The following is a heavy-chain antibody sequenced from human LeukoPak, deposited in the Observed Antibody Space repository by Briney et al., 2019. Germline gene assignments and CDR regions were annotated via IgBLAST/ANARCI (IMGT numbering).Heavy chain of an antibody. CDR2: IYSGGST. Sequence: GGSLRLSCAASGFTVSSNYMSWVRQAPGKGLEWVSIIYSGGSTFYADSVKGRFTISRDNSKNTLYLQVNSLRAEDTAVYYCARDRYSGSYLQTGPCAHWGQGILVTVSS. D-gene: IGHD1-26*01. CDR1: GFTVSSNY. CDR3: ARDRYSGSYLQTGPCAH. J-gene: IGHJ4*02. V-gene: IGHV3-53*05.